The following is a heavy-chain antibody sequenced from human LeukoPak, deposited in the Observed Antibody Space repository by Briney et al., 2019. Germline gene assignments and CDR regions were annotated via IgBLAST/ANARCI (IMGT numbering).Heavy chain of an antibody. J-gene: IGHJ5*02. CDR1: GYTFTSYD. V-gene: IGHV1-8*01. Sequence: ASVTVSCKASGYTFTSYDINWVRQATGQGLEWMGWMNPNSGNTGYAQKFQGRVTMTRNTSISTAYMELSSLRSEDTAVYYCASEFSGSARFIAAAGTLDPWGQGTLVTVSS. D-gene: IGHD6-13*01. CDR3: ASEFSGSARFIAAAGTLDP. CDR2: MNPNSGNT.